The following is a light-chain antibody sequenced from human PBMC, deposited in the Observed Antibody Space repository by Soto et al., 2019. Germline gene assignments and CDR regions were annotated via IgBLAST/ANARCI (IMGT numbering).Light chain of an antibody. V-gene: IGKV1-5*03. CDR1: QTISSW. CDR2: KAS. Sequence: DIQMTQSPSTLSGSVGDRVTITCRASQTISSWLAWYQQKPGKAPKLLIYKASTLKSGVPSRFSGSGSGTEFTLTISSLQSEDFAVYYCHQYHNWPPITFGQGTRLE. CDR3: HQYHNWPPIT. J-gene: IGKJ5*01.